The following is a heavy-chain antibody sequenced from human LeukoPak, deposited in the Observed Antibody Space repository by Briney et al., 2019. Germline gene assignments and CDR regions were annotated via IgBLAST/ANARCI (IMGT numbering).Heavy chain of an antibody. Sequence: GASVKVSCKASGYTFTSYYMHWVRQAPGQGLEWMGIINPSGGSTSYAQKFQGRVTMTRDTSTSTVYMELSSLRSEDTAVYYCARGSYLWFGELWAPYFDYWGQGTLVTVSS. CDR2: INPSGGST. J-gene: IGHJ4*02. CDR3: ARGSYLWFGELWAPYFDY. CDR1: GYTFTSYY. V-gene: IGHV1-46*01. D-gene: IGHD3-10*01.